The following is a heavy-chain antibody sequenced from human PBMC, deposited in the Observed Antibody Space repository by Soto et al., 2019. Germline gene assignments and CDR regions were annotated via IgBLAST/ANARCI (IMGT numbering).Heavy chain of an antibody. CDR1: GYTFTSYY. D-gene: IGHD3-3*01. V-gene: IGHV1-46*01. CDR2: INPSGGST. Sequence: ASVKVSCKASGYTFTSYYMHWVRQAPGQGLEWMGIINPSGGSTSYAQKFQGRVTMTRDTSTSTVYMELSSLRSEDTAVYYCARDFTQDYDFWSGYYNYYCYGMDVWGQGTTVTVSS. CDR3: ARDFTQDYDFWSGYYNYYCYGMDV. J-gene: IGHJ6*02.